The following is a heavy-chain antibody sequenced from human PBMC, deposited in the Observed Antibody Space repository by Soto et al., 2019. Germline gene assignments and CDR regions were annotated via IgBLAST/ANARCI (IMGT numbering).Heavy chain of an antibody. CDR2: ISTHNGNT. D-gene: IGHD4-4*01. CDR1: GYTFSSHG. J-gene: IGHJ3*01. CDR3: ARDRGSVTTGFFDAFDF. Sequence: QVHLVQSGAEVRKPGASVKVYCKASGYTFSSHGITWVRQAPGQGIEWMGWISTHNGNTNYAQKFQGRVTMSTDTFTTTAYMELRSLRSDDTAVYYCARDRGSVTTGFFDAFDFWGQGTLVTVSS. V-gene: IGHV1-18*01.